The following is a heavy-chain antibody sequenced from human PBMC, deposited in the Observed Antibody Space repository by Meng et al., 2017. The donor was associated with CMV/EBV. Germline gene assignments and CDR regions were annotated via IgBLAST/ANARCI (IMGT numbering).Heavy chain of an antibody. CDR1: GFTFSSYA. J-gene: IGHJ6*02. CDR3: ARDGDGMSHLLAVAYYYYGMDV. D-gene: IGHD6-19*01. CDR2: ISYDGSNK. Sequence: GGPLRLSCAASGFTFSSYAMHWVRQAPGKGLEWVAVISYDGSNKYYADSVKGRFTISRDNSKNTLYLQMNSLRAEDTAVYYCARDGDGMSHLLAVAYYYYGMDVWGQGTTVTVSS. V-gene: IGHV3-30*04.